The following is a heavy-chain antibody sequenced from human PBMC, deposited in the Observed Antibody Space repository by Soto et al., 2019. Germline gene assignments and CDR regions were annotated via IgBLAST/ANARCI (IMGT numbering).Heavy chain of an antibody. D-gene: IGHD6-19*01. V-gene: IGHV4-59*01. CDR1: GGSISSYY. J-gene: IGHJ4*02. CDR3: ARGVSSGSFDY. CDR2: SYYSGST. Sequence: QVQLQESGPGLVKPSETLSLTCTVSGGSISSYYWSWIRQPPGKGLEWIGYSYYSGSTNYNPSLKSRVTISVDTSKNQFSLKLSSVTAADTAVYYCARGVSSGSFDYWGQGTLVTVSS.